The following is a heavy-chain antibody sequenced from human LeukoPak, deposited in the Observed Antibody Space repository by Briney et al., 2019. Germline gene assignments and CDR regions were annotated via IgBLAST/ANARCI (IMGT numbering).Heavy chain of an antibody. CDR3: ARDLTTSDN. CDR1: GFTFSSYP. D-gene: IGHD1/OR15-1a*01. Sequence: GGSLRLSCSGSGFTFSSYPMHWVRQAPGKGLEYVSAISFDGGSVYYADSVKGRFTISRDNSKNTLYLQMSSLRDEDTALYYCARDLTTSDNWGQGTLVTVSS. V-gene: IGHV3-64D*06. J-gene: IGHJ4*02. CDR2: ISFDGGSV.